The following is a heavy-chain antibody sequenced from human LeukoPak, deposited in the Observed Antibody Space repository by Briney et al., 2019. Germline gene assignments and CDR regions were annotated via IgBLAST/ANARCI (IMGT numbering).Heavy chain of an antibody. V-gene: IGHV3-7*01. D-gene: IGHD2-21*01. CDR3: ASGTYSCDY. Sequence: PGGSLRLSCAASGFTFSSYWMTWVRQAPGKGLEWVANINQDGSEKYYVDSVKGRFTISRDNAKNSLYLQMNSLRAEDTAVYYCASGTYSCDYWGQVTLVTVSS. CDR1: GFTFSSYW. J-gene: IGHJ4*02. CDR2: INQDGSEK.